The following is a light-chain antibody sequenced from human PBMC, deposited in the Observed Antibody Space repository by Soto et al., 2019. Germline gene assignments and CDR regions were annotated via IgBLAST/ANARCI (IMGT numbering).Light chain of an antibody. Sequence: EIVMTQSPATLSVSPGQTATLSCRASQSVSSKLAWYQQTPGQAPRRLIYGASTRATGIPARFSGSGSGTEFTLTISSLQSEDFGVYYCQQYNAWPTWTFGQGTKVEIK. V-gene: IGKV3-15*01. J-gene: IGKJ1*01. CDR2: GAS. CDR1: QSVSSK. CDR3: QQYNAWPTWT.